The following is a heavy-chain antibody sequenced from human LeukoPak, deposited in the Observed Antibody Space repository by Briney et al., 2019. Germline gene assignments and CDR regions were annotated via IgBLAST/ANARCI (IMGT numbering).Heavy chain of an antibody. V-gene: IGHV4-34*01. CDR1: GGSFSGYY. Sequence: ASETLSLTCAVYGGSFSGYYWSWIRQPPGKGLEWIGEINHSGSTNYNPSLKSRVTISVDTSKNQFSLKLSSVTAADTAVYYCASSHDSSGYYNYWGQGTLVTVSS. D-gene: IGHD3-22*01. J-gene: IGHJ4*02. CDR3: ASSHDSSGYYNY. CDR2: INHSGST.